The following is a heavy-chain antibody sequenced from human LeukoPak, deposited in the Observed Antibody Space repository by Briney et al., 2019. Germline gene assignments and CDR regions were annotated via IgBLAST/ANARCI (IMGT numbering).Heavy chain of an antibody. Sequence: GGSLRLSCAASGFTFSDSAVHWVRQASGKGLEWVGRIRSKANSYATVYAPSVKGRFTISRNDSKNTAYLQMNSLKTEDTAVYYCTRPGSYSTDDAFDIWGKGTMVTVSS. CDR2: IRSKANSYAT. V-gene: IGHV3-73*01. D-gene: IGHD1-26*01. CDR1: GFTFSDSA. CDR3: TRPGSYSTDDAFDI. J-gene: IGHJ3*02.